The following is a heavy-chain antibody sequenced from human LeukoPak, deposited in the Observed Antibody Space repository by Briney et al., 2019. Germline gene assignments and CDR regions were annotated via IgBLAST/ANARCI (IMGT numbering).Heavy chain of an antibody. CDR2: IKHDGSEK. CDR3: ARDNLVATATIDY. CDR1: GFTFRTYW. D-gene: IGHD5-12*01. V-gene: IGHV3-7*01. J-gene: IGHJ4*02. Sequence: PGGSLRLSCAASGFTFRTYWMSWVRQAPGKGLEWVANIKHDGSEKYFVDSVRGRFTISRDNAKNSLYLQMNSLRAEDTAVYYCARDNLVATATIDYWGQGTLVTVSS.